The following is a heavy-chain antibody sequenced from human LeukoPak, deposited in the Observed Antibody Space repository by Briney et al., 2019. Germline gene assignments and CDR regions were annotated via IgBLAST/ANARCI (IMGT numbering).Heavy chain of an antibody. D-gene: IGHD5-12*01. J-gene: IGHJ4*02. Sequence: SQTLSLTCAISGDSVSSNSAAWSWIRQSTSRGLEWLGRTYYRSKWYNDYAVSVKSRITINPDTSKNQFSLQLNSVTPEDTAVYYCARARGYSGFTIIGLFDYWGQGTLVTVSS. CDR1: GDSVSSNSAA. CDR3: ARARGYSGFTIIGLFDY. V-gene: IGHV6-1*01. CDR2: TYYRSKWYN.